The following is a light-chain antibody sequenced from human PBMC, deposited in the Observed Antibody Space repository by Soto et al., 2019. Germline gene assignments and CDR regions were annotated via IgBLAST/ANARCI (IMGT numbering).Light chain of an antibody. CDR2: EGT. V-gene: IGLV2-23*01. J-gene: IGLJ1*01. CDR1: SSDVGTYYF. CDR3: CSYAGNNIFV. Sequence: QSALTQPASVSGSLGQSITISCTGSSSDVGTYYFVSWYQQHPGKVPKLMIYEGTKRPSGVSDRFSGSKSGNTASMTISVLQAEDEANYYCCSYAGNNIFVFGTGTKLTVL.